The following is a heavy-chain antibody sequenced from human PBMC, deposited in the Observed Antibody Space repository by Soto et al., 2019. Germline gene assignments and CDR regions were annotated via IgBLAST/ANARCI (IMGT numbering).Heavy chain of an antibody. CDR2: INPSGGST. Sequence: ASVKVSCKASGYTFTSYYMHWVRQAPGQGLEWMGIINPSGGSTSYAQKFQGRVTMTRDTSTSTVYMELSSLRSEDTAVYYCASVRLGGDAFDIRAQGTMVTVSS. D-gene: IGHD3-3*01. CDR1: GYTFTSYY. CDR3: ASVRLGGDAFDI. J-gene: IGHJ3*02. V-gene: IGHV1-46*03.